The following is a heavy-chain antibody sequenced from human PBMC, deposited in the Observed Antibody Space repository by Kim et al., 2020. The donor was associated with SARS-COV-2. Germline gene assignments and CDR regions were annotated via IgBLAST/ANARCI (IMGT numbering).Heavy chain of an antibody. V-gene: IGHV3-21*01. Sequence: DSVKGRFAISRDNAKSSLYLQMYSLRAEDTAVYYCARDLVVGAASIYYFDFWGQGTLVTVSS. CDR3: ARDLVVGAASIYYFDF. D-gene: IGHD1-26*01. J-gene: IGHJ4*02.